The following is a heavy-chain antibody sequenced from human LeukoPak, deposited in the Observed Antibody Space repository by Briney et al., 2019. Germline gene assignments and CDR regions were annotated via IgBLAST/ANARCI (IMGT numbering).Heavy chain of an antibody. CDR1: GFTFSSYA. Sequence: PGGSLRLSCAASGFTFSSYAMSWVRQAPGKGLEWVSAISGSGGSTYYADSVKGRFTISRDNSKNTLYLQMNSLRAEDTAVYYCAKGKPLWFGSMGVYFDYWGQGTLVTVSS. CDR3: AKGKPLWFGSMGVYFDY. D-gene: IGHD3-10*01. V-gene: IGHV3-23*01. CDR2: ISGSGGST. J-gene: IGHJ4*02.